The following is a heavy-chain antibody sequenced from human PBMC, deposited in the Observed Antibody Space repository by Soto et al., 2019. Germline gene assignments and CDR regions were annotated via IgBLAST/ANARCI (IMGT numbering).Heavy chain of an antibody. J-gene: IGHJ3*02. D-gene: IGHD3-22*01. Sequence: SETLSLTCTVSGASVRSSYWIWIRLSPGKGLEWIGYVYYTGSTKYNPSLKSRVTISVDTSKNQFSLKLSSVTAADTAVYYCARGYYDSNGQSNTFDIWGQGTMVTVSS. CDR1: GASVRSSY. CDR2: VYYTGST. CDR3: ARGYYDSNGQSNTFDI. V-gene: IGHV4-59*02.